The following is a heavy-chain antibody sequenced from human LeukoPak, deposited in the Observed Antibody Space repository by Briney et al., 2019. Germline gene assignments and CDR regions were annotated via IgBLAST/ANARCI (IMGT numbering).Heavy chain of an antibody. CDR1: GFTFSSYE. V-gene: IGHV3-48*03. CDR3: ARQMGYSYGYFDY. CDR2: ISSSGSTI. Sequence: PGGSLRLSCAASGFTFSSYEMNWVRQAPGKGLEWVSYISSSGSTIYYADSVKGRFTISRDNAKNSLYLQMNSLRAEDTAVYYCARQMGYSYGYFDYWGQGTLVTVSS. D-gene: IGHD5-18*01. J-gene: IGHJ4*02.